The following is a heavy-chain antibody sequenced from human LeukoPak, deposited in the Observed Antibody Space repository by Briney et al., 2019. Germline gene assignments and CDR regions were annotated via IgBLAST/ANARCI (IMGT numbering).Heavy chain of an antibody. V-gene: IGHV4-38-2*01. D-gene: IGHD6-13*01. CDR1: GYSISSGYY. Sequence: SETPSPTCAVSGYSISSGYYWGWIRQPPGKGLDWIGSIYHSGTTYYNPSLKSRITISVDTSKNQFSLRLNSVTAADTAVYYCVRLRSLWYFDLWGRGTLVTVSS. CDR2: IYHSGTT. J-gene: IGHJ2*01. CDR3: VRLRSLWYFDL.